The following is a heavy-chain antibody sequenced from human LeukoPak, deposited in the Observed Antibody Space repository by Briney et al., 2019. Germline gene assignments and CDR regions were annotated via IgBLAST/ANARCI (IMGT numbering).Heavy chain of an antibody. CDR2: INPNSGGT. J-gene: IGHJ4*02. D-gene: IGHD2-15*01. V-gene: IGHV1-2*02. CDR1: GYTFTAYY. CDR3: ARSDVVVVTATTHFDY. Sequence: ASVKVSCKASGYTFTAYYIHWVRQAPGQGLEWMGWINPNSGGTNYAQNFQGRVTMTSDTSTYTTHMELSRLRSDDTAVYYCARSDVVVVTATTHFDYRGQGTLVTVSS.